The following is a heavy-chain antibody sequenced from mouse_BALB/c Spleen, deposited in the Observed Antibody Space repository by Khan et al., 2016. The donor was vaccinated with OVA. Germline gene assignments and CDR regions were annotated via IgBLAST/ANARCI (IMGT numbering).Heavy chain of an antibody. CDR3: TRGRIDY. Sequence: QVQLKESGAERAKPGASVKMSCKASGYTFTTYWMHWVKQRPGQGLEWIGYINPTSGYTDYNEKFKDRATLSADKSSSTAYMQLSSLTSEDSAVDYCTRGRIDYWGQGTTLTVSS. CDR2: INPTSGYT. J-gene: IGHJ2*01. V-gene: IGHV1-7*01. D-gene: IGHD1-1*01. CDR1: GYTFTTYW.